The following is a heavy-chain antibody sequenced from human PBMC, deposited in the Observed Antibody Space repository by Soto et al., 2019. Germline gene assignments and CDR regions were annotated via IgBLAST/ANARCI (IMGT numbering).Heavy chain of an antibody. CDR3: ARGLYSSTQESWWY. CDR2: INPNSGNT. CDR1: GYTFTSYD. Sequence: QVQLVQSGAEVKKPGASVKVSCKASGYTFTSYDINWVRQATGQGLEWMGWINPNSGNTGYAQKFQGRVTMTRNTSISTAYMELSSLRSEDTAVYYCARGLYSSTQESWWYWGQGTLVTVSS. V-gene: IGHV1-8*01. D-gene: IGHD6-13*01. J-gene: IGHJ4*02.